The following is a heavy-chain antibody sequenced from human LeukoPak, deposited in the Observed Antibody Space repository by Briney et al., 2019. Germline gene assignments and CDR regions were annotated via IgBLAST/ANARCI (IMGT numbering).Heavy chain of an antibody. CDR3: AKVYYDILTGWADYYYMDV. V-gene: IGHV3-30*02. CDR1: GFTFSSYC. D-gene: IGHD3-9*01. Sequence: AGPLRLSCAASGFTFSSYCMNWIRPAPGKELQWMAFIRYDRSNKYYADSVKGRFTISRDNSKTTLYLQMNSLRAEDTAVYYCAKVYYDILTGWADYYYMDVWGKGTTVTVSS. J-gene: IGHJ6*03. CDR2: IRYDRSNK.